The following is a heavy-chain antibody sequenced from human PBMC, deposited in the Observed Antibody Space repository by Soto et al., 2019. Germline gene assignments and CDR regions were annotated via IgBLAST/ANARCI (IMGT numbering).Heavy chain of an antibody. CDR1: GFTFSSYA. Sequence: QVQLVESGGRVVQPGRSLRLSCAASGFTFSSYAMHWVRQAPGKGLVWVAVISYDGSNKYYADSVKGRVTISRDNSKNTLYLQMNSLRAEDTAVYYCARVRFLGGNYGRDVCGQGTTVTGSS. J-gene: IGHJ6*02. CDR2: ISYDGSNK. D-gene: IGHD3-3*01. CDR3: ARVRFLGGNYGRDV. V-gene: IGHV3-30-3*01.